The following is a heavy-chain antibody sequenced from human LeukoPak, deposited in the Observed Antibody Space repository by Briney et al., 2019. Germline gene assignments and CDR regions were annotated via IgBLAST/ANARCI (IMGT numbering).Heavy chain of an antibody. V-gene: IGHV3-48*01. D-gene: IGHD4-17*01. CDR3: ARDLVRKATVTTNLDY. Sequence: GGSLRLSCAASGFTFSSYSMNWVRQAPGKGLEWVSYISSSSSTIYYADSVKGRFTISRDNSKNTLYLQMNSLRAEDTAVYNCARDLVRKATVTTNLDYWGQGTLVTVSS. CDR2: ISSSSSTI. CDR1: GFTFSSYS. J-gene: IGHJ4*02.